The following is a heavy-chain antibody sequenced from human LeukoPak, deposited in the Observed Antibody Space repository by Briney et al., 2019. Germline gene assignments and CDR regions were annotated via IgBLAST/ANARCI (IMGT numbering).Heavy chain of an antibody. D-gene: IGHD1-26*01. CDR1: GGTFTGYY. Sequence: ASVKVSCKASGGTFTGYYMHWVRQAPGQGLEWMGWINPNSGGTNYAQKFQGRVTMTRDTSISTAYMELSRLRSDDTAVYYCASLLGGSYWLGAFDIWGQGTMVTVSS. CDR2: INPNSGGT. J-gene: IGHJ3*02. CDR3: ASLLGGSYWLGAFDI. V-gene: IGHV1-2*02.